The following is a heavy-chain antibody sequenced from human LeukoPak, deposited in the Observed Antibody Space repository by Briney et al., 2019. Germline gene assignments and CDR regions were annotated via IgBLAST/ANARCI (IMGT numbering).Heavy chain of an antibody. Sequence: SETLCLTCTASGGSISSYYWSWIRQPAGKGLEWIGRIYIRGNTNYNPYPKSRVTMPGDMSKNQFSLKLSSVTAADTAVYYCAKDVGPHWFDPWGQGTLVTVSS. CDR3: AKDVGPHWFDP. V-gene: IGHV4-4*07. D-gene: IGHD1-26*01. CDR2: IYIRGNT. J-gene: IGHJ5*02. CDR1: GGSISSYY.